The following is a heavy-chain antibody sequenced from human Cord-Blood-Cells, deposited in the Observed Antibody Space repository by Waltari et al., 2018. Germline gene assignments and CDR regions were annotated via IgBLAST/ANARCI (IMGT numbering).Heavy chain of an antibody. CDR2: YDPEDGET. CDR3: ATAAIAVAGTAFDI. J-gene: IGHJ3*02. CDR1: GYTLTELS. D-gene: IGHD6-19*01. Sequence: QVQLVQSGAEVKKPGASVKVSCKVSGYTLTELSMHWGRQAPGKGLEWMGGYDPEDGETIYAQKFQGRVTMTEDTSTDTAYMELSSLRSEDTAVYYCATAAIAVAGTAFDIWGQGTMVTVSS. V-gene: IGHV1-24*01.